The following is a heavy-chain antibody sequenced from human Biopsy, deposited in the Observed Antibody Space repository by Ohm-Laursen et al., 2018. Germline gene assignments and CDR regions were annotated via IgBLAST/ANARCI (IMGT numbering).Heavy chain of an antibody. CDR2: INPSGSTT. V-gene: IGHV1-46*01. D-gene: IGHD6-19*01. J-gene: IGHJ4*02. CDR1: GYSFTSFY. Sequence: SVKVSCKASGYSFTSFYMHWVRQAPGQGLEWMGMINPSGSTTSYPQIFQGRVTMTRDTSKSTVYMELSSLRSADTAVYFCARNTGWYGDLYYFDYWGQGTLVTVSS. CDR3: ARNTGWYGDLYYFDY.